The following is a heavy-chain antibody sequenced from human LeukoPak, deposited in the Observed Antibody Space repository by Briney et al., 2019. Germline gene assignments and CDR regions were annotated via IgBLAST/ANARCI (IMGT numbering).Heavy chain of an antibody. V-gene: IGHV3-9*01. D-gene: IGHD1-26*01. Sequence: GGSLRLSCAASGFTFYDYAMRWVRHGPGKGLEWISGITWNTDTIGYADSVMGRFTISRDNAKNSLYLQMNSLRAEDTALYYCAKDISVGATPYYFDSWGQGTLVTVSS. J-gene: IGHJ4*02. CDR1: GFTFYDYA. CDR3: AKDISVGATPYYFDS. CDR2: ITWNTDTI.